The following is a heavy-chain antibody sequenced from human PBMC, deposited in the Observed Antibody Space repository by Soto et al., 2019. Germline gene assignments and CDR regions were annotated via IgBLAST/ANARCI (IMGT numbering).Heavy chain of an antibody. CDR2: IGSATDT. CDR1: GFTFSNYA. J-gene: IGHJ5*02. Sequence: EVQLLESGGDLVQPGGSLRLSCAASGFTFSNYAMSWVRQAAGKGMEWVSTIGSATDTNYADSVKGRFIISRDNSKNTMYLQMNSLRDDDAAVYYCAKGLRANFPFSRWFDPWGQGTQVTVSS. V-gene: IGHV3-23*01. CDR3: AKGLRANFPFSRWFDP. D-gene: IGHD3-16*01.